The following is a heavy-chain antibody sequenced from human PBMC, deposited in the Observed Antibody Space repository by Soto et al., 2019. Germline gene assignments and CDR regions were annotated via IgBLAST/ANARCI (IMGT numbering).Heavy chain of an antibody. CDR3: VGSERLHVFFRKNWFDP. Sequence: SETLSLTFAVYGGSLSGYYWSWIRQPPGKGLEWIGEISHSGSTKYNPTLTSRVTISIDMSKNQFSLKVSSVTAADTAVYYCVGSERLHVFFRKNWFDPWGQGTLVTVSS. CDR1: GGSLSGYY. D-gene: IGHD2-15*01. V-gene: IGHV4-34*01. CDR2: ISHSGST. J-gene: IGHJ5*02.